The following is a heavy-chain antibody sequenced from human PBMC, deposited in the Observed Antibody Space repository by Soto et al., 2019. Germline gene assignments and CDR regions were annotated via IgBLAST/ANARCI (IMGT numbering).Heavy chain of an antibody. V-gene: IGHV1-24*01. CDR2: IDPEDAEI. D-gene: IGHD3-22*01. Sequence: ASVKVSCKVSGYTLTELSMHWVRQAPGKGLEWMGGIDPEDAEIICAQKFQGRVTMAEDTSTDTAYMELSSLRSEDTAVYYCAGITMIVVGSYCIDVWGQGTTVTVSS. CDR1: GYTLTELS. CDR3: AGITMIVVGSYCIDV. J-gene: IGHJ6*02.